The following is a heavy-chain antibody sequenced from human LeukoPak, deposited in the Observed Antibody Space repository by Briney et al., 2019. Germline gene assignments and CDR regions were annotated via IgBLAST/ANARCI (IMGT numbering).Heavy chain of an antibody. CDR3: AKAGIGVVGYFDC. Sequence: QPGGSLRLSCAASGFTFSNYWMHWVRQAPGKGLVWVSRIKSDGSITTYADSVKGRFTISRDNSKNTLYLQMNSLRDEDTALYYCAKAGIGVVGYFDCWGQGTLVTVSS. CDR1: GFTFSNYW. D-gene: IGHD6-19*01. J-gene: IGHJ4*02. CDR2: IKSDGSIT. V-gene: IGHV3-74*01.